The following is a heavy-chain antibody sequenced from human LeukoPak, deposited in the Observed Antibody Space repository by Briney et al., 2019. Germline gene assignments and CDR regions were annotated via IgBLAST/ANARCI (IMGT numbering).Heavy chain of an antibody. CDR1: XXTFSSXX. CDR2: ISYDGSNK. V-gene: IGHV3-30-3*01. D-gene: IGHD6-6*01. CDR3: ARGYSSSSWSFDI. J-gene: IGHJ3*02. Sequence: LXLXXAAXXXTFSSXXXHXVRQAPGXXLEXVAVISYDGSNKYYADSVKGRFTISRDNSKNTLYLQMNSLRAEDTAVYYCARGYSSSSWSFDIWGQGTMVTVSS.